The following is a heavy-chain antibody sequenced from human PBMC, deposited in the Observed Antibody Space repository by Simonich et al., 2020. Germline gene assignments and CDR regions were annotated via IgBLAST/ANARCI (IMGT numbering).Heavy chain of an antibody. CDR2: HTPNSGGT. CDR3: ARSHIAAAGTGYFQH. V-gene: IGHV1-2*02. D-gene: IGHD6-13*01. CDR1: GYTLTGYY. J-gene: IGHJ1*01. Sequence: QVQLVQSGAEVKKPGASVKVSCKASGYTLTGYYMHWVRQAPGQGREWMGWHTPNSGGTNDAQKFQGRVTMTRDTSISTAYMELSRLRSDDTAVYYCARSHIAAAGTGYFQHWSQGTLVTVSS.